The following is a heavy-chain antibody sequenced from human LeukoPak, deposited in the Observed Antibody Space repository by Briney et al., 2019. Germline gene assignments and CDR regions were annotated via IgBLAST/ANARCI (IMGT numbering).Heavy chain of an antibody. Sequence: PSQTLSLTCTVSGGSISSGGYYWNWIRQHPGKGLEWIGYIYYSGSTYYNPSLKSRVTISVDTSKNQFSLKLRSVTAADTAVYYCARVLHDTYGYEPPDYWGQGTLVTVSS. V-gene: IGHV4-31*02. J-gene: IGHJ4*02. D-gene: IGHD5-12*01. CDR2: IYYSGST. CDR3: ARVLHDTYGYEPPDY. CDR1: GGSISSGGYY.